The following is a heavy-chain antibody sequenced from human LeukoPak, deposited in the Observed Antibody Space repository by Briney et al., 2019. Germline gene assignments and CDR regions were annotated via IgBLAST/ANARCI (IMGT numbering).Heavy chain of an antibody. J-gene: IGHJ4*02. Sequence: GGSLRLSCAASGFTFTNYALSWVRQAPGKGLEWVAGFSGYGGDAHYGDSVKGRFTISRDNSKNTLYLQMDSLRAEDTAVYYCARVWRGNYYDYWGQGTLVTVSS. D-gene: IGHD1-1*01. CDR1: GFTFTNYA. CDR3: ARVWRGNYYDY. V-gene: IGHV3-23*01. CDR2: FSGYGGDA.